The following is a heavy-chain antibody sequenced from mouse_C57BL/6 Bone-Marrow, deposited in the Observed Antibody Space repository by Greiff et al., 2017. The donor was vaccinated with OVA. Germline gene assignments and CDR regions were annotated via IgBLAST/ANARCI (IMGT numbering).Heavy chain of an antibody. J-gene: IGHJ4*01. CDR2: ISSGSSTI. CDR1: GFTFSDYG. CDR3: ARENDYDDYAMDY. V-gene: IGHV5-17*01. D-gene: IGHD2-4*01. Sequence: EVKLVESGGGLVKPGGSLKLSCAASGFTFSDYGMHWVRQAPEKGLEWVAYISSGSSTIYYADTVKGRFTISRDNAKNTLCLQMTSLRSEDTAMYYCARENDYDDYAMDYWGQGTSVTVSS.